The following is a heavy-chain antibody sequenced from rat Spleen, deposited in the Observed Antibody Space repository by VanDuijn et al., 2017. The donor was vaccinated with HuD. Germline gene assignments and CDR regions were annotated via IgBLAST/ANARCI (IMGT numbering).Heavy chain of an antibody. J-gene: IGHJ2*01. V-gene: IGHV5-17*01. D-gene: IGHD3-8*01. CDR1: GFTFSDYA. CDR2: IIYDGSST. Sequence: EVQLVESGGGLVQPGRSLKLSCAASGFTFSDYAMALVRQAPKKGLGWVATIIYDGSSTYYRDSVKGRFTISRDNAKSTLYLQMDSLRSEDTATYYCARVSPGYWGQGVMVTVSS. CDR3: ARVSPGY.